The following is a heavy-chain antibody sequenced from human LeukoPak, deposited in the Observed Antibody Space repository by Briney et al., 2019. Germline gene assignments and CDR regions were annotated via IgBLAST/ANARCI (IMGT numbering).Heavy chain of an antibody. D-gene: IGHD3-3*01. CDR3: ARGLAFGVAAAFDI. Sequence: SETLSLTCAVYGGSFSGYYWSWIRQPPGKGLEWIGEINHSGNTNYNPSLKSRVTISVDTSKNQFSLRLSSVTAADTAVYYCARGLAFGVAAAFDIWGQGTMVTVSS. J-gene: IGHJ3*02. CDR1: GGSFSGYY. V-gene: IGHV4-34*01. CDR2: INHSGNT.